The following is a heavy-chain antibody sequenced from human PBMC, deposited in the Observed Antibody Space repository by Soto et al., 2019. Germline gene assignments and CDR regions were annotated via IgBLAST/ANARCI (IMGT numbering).Heavy chain of an antibody. CDR2: IYPGDSDT. D-gene: IGHD6-19*01. CDR3: ARSSSGWYGANAFDI. J-gene: IGHJ3*02. V-gene: IGHV5-51*01. Sequence: PGESLKISCKGSGYSFTSYWIGWVRQMSGKGLEWMGIIYPGDSDTRYSPSFQGQVTISADKSISTAYLQWSSLKASDTAMYYCARSSSGWYGANAFDIWGQGTMVTVSS. CDR1: GYSFTSYW.